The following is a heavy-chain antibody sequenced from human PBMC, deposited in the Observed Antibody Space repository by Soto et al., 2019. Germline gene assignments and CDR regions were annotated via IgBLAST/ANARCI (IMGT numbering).Heavy chain of an antibody. V-gene: IGHV1-2*02. J-gene: IGHJ5*02. D-gene: IGHD1-1*01. CDR1: GYTFTGYY. CDR2: INPDNGVP. Sequence: QVQLVQSGAEVKKPGASVKVSCKASGYTFTGYYVNWARQAPGQGLEWMGWINPDNGVPNYAQKFQGRVTLSRDTSINTAYMELSSLRSDDTAVYYCASHDPGARFDPWGQGTLVIVSS. CDR3: ASHDPGARFDP.